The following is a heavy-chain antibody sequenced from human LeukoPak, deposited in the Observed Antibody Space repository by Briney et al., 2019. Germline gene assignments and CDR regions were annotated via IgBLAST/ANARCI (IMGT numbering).Heavy chain of an antibody. CDR1: GYTLTGYY. CDR2: INPNTGGT. Sequence: GASVKVSCKASGYTLTGYYMHWVRQAPGQGLEWMGRINPNTGGTNYAQKFQGRVTMTRDTSISTAYLDLTSLRSDDTAVYYCARDSVTGSKWGQGTLFTVSS. D-gene: IGHD2-21*02. V-gene: IGHV1-2*06. J-gene: IGHJ4*02. CDR3: ARDSVTGSK.